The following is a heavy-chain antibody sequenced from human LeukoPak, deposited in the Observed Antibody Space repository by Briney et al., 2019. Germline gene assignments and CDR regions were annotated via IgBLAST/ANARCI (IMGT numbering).Heavy chain of an antibody. CDR3: ARELGCTNGVCYGGYDY. V-gene: IGHV1-18*01. J-gene: IGHJ4*02. CDR2: ISAYNGNT. D-gene: IGHD2-8*01. Sequence: ASVKVSCKAAGYTFTSYGISWVRQAPGQGFEWMGWISAYNGNTNYAQKLQGRVTMTTDTSTSTAYMELRSLRSDDTAVYYCARELGCTNGVCYGGYDYWGQGTLVTVSS. CDR1: GYTFTSYG.